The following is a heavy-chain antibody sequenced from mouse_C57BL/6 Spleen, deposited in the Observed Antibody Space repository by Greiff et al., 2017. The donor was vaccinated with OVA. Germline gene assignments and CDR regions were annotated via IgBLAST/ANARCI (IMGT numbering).Heavy chain of an antibody. J-gene: IGHJ4*01. CDR2: IYPGAGDT. CDR3: ARSAQVYAMDY. D-gene: IGHD3-2*02. Sequence: QVQLQQSGAELVKPGASVKISCKASGYAFSSYWMNWVKQRPGKGLERIGQIYPGAGDTNYNGKFKGKATLTADKSSSTAYMQLSSLTSEDSAVYFCARSAQVYAMDYWGQGTSVTVSS. V-gene: IGHV1-80*01. CDR1: GYAFSSYW.